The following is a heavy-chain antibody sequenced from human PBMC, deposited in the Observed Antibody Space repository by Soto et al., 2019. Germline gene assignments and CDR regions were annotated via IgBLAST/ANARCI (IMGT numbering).Heavy chain of an antibody. CDR1: GGSVSSSSYY. CDR2: IYYTGST. V-gene: IGHV4-39*01. Sequence: SETLSLTCSVSGGSVSSSSYYWGWVRQPPGKGLEWIGTIYYTGSTSYSPSLKSRVTISVDTSKNQFSLKLSSVTAADTAVYYCARRRDLYDSSGYITHFDYWGQGTLVTVSS. J-gene: IGHJ4*02. D-gene: IGHD3-22*01. CDR3: ARRRDLYDSSGYITHFDY.